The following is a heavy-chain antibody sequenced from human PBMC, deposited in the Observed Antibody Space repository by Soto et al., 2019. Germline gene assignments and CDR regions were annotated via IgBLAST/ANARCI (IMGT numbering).Heavy chain of an antibody. CDR2: IYYSGST. CDR3: ARVLFGRGNWFDP. Sequence: ETLSLTCTVSGGSISSYYWSWIPQPPGKGLEWIGYIYYSGSTNYNPSLKSRVTISVDTSKNQFSLKLSSVTAADTAVYYCARVLFGRGNWFDPWGQGTLVTVSS. V-gene: IGHV4-59*01. CDR1: GGSISSYY. J-gene: IGHJ5*02. D-gene: IGHD3-3*01.